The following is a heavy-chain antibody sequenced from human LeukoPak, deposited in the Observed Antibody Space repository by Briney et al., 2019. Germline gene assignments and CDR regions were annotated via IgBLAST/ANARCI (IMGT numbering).Heavy chain of an antibody. Sequence: ASVKVSCKASGGTFSSYAISWVRQAPGQGLEWMGGIIPIFGTANYAQKSQGRVTITTDESTSTAYMELSSLRSEDTAVYYCATGPPCSTSCPRGDYYYYYYMDVWGKGTTVTVSS. CDR1: GGTFSSYA. CDR3: ATGPPCSTSCPRGDYYYYYYMDV. J-gene: IGHJ6*03. D-gene: IGHD2-2*01. CDR2: IIPIFGTA. V-gene: IGHV1-69*05.